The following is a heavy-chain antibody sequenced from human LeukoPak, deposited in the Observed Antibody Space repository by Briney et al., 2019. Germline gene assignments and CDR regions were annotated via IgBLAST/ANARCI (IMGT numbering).Heavy chain of an antibody. Sequence: SVKVSCKTSGYTFTSYFMHWVRQAPGQGLEWMGGNIPIFGTANYAQKFQGRVTITADESTSTAYMELSSLTSGDTAVYYCARGGPMMKTNWGQGTLVTVSS. CDR2: NIPIFGTA. J-gene: IGHJ4*02. CDR3: ARGGPMMKTN. CDR1: GYTFTSYF. D-gene: IGHD3-22*01. V-gene: IGHV1-69*13.